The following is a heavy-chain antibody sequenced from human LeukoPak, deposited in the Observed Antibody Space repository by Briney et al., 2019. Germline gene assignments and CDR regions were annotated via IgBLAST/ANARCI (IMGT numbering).Heavy chain of an antibody. J-gene: IGHJ4*02. CDR2: INHSGST. Sequence: PGGSLRLSCATSGFTFSTYSMNWVRQAPGKGLEWIGEINHSGSTNYNPSLKSRVTISVDTSKNQFSLKLSSVTAADTAVYYCARGRGVVVAAIYFDYWGQGTLVTVSS. V-gene: IGHV4-34*01. CDR1: GFTFSTYS. D-gene: IGHD2-15*01. CDR3: ARGRGVVVAAIYFDY.